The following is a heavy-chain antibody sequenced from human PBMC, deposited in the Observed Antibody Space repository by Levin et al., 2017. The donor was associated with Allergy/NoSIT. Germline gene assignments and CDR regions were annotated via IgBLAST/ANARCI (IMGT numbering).Heavy chain of an antibody. CDR1: GGSISSYY. V-gene: IGHV4-59*01. Sequence: PSETLSLTCTVSGGSISSYYWSWIRQPPGKGLEWIGYIYYSGSTNYNPSLKSRVTISVDTSKNQFSLKLSSVTAADTAVYYCARSMVITGFDYWGQGTLVTVSS. D-gene: IGHD3-22*01. CDR2: IYYSGST. CDR3: ARSMVITGFDY. J-gene: IGHJ4*02.